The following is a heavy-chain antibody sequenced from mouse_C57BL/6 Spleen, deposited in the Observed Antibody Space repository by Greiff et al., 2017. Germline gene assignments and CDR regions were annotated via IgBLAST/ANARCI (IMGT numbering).Heavy chain of an antibody. CDR3: ARNPTGATVVPYYLDY. CDR1: GYTFTSYW. Sequence: VQLQQPGAELVKPGASVKLSCKASGYTFTSYWITWVKQRPGQGLEWIGEIYPGSGSTNYNEKFKSKATLTVDKSTSTAYMQLSRLTSADSAVYYCARNPTGATVVPYYLDYWGQGTTLTVAS. D-gene: IGHD1-1*01. V-gene: IGHV1-55*01. CDR2: IYPGSGST. J-gene: IGHJ2*01.